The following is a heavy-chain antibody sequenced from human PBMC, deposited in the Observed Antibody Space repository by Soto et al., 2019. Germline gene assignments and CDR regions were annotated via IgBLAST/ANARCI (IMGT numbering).Heavy chain of an antibody. V-gene: IGHV3-30-3*01. CDR1: GFTFSSYA. D-gene: IGHD3-22*01. J-gene: IGHJ4*02. Sequence: LRLSCAASGFTFSSYAMHWVRQAPGKGLEWVAVISYDGSNKYYADSVKDRFTISRDNSKNTLYLQMNSLRAEDTAVYYCATYSSGYTVTFDSWGQGTLVTVSS. CDR2: ISYDGSNK. CDR3: ATYSSGYTVTFDS.